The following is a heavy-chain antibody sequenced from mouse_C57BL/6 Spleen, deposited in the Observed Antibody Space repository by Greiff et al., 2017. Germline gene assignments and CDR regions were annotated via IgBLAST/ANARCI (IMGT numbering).Heavy chain of an antibody. CDR3: TRGGYYSNHYWYFDV. CDR1: GFTFSSYA. D-gene: IGHD2-5*01. Sequence: EVMLVESGEGLVKPGGSLKLSCAASGFTFSSYAMSWVRQTPEKRLEWVAYISSGGDYIYYADTVKGRFTISRDNARNTLYLQMSSLKSEDTAMYYCTRGGYYSNHYWYFDVWGTGTTVTVSS. V-gene: IGHV5-9-1*02. J-gene: IGHJ1*03. CDR2: ISSGGDYI.